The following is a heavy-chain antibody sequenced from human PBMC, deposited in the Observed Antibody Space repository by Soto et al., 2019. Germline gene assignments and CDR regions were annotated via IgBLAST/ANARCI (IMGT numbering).Heavy chain of an antibody. CDR3: ARDLDYYDSSGYYYEPNY. D-gene: IGHD3-22*01. CDR2: ISSSSSYI. V-gene: IGHV3-21*01. J-gene: IGHJ4*02. CDR1: GFTFSSYS. Sequence: GGSLRLSCAASGFTFSSYSMNWVRQAPGKGLEWVSSISSSSSYIYYAKTVKGRFTISRDNAKNSLYLQMNSLRAEDTAVFYCARDLDYYDSSGYYYEPNYWGQGTLVTVSS.